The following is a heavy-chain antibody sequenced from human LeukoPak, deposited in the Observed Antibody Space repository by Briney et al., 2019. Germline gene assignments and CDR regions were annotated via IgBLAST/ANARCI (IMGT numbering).Heavy chain of an antibody. CDR2: INHSGST. CDR3: ARLQKQWLKPFDY. CDR1: GFTFSSYA. Sequence: PGGSLRLSCAASGFTFSSYAMSWVRQAPGKGLEWIGEINHSGSTNYNPSLKSRVTISVDTSKNQFSLKLSSVTAADTAVYYCARLQKQWLKPFDYWGQGTLVTVSS. V-gene: IGHV4-34*08. D-gene: IGHD6-19*01. J-gene: IGHJ4*02.